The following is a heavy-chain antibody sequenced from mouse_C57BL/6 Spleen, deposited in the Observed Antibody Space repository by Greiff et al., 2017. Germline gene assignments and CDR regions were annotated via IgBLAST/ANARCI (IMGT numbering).Heavy chain of an antibody. V-gene: IGHV5-6*01. J-gene: IGHJ1*03. Sequence: EVKLVESGGDLVKPGGSLKLSCAASGFTFSSYGMSWVRQTPDKRLEWVATISSGGSYTYYPDSVKGRFTISRDNAKNTLYLQMSSLKSEDTAMYYCARHPSITTVVATNFDVWGTGTTVTVSS. CDR2: ISSGGSYT. D-gene: IGHD1-1*01. CDR3: ARHPSITTVVATNFDV. CDR1: GFTFSSYG.